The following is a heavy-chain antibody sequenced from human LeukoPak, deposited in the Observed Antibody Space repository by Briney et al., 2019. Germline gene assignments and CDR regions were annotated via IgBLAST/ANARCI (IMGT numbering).Heavy chain of an antibody. D-gene: IGHD3-3*01. J-gene: IGHJ4*02. V-gene: IGHV4-30-2*01. CDR2: IYHSGST. CDR3: ARGYETIFGVVTQFDY. Sequence: PSQTLSLTCAVSGGSISSGGYSWSWIRQPPGKGLEWIGYIYHSGSTYYNPSLKSRVTISVDRSKNQFSLKLSSVTAADTAVYYCARGYETIFGVVTQFDYWGQGTLVTVSS. CDR1: GGSISSGGYS.